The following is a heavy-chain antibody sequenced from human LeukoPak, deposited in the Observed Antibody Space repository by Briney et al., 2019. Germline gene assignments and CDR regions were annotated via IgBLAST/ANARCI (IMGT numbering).Heavy chain of an antibody. Sequence: PGGSLRLSCVASGFTFSNYNINWVRQAPGKGLEWLSYISSGSSTIHYADSVKGRFTISRDNAKNSLYLQMDSLRDEDTAVYYCARAVSGYIYGYGYWGQGTLVTVSS. CDR3: ARAVSGYIYGYGY. CDR1: GFTFSNYN. CDR2: ISSGSSTI. V-gene: IGHV3-48*02. D-gene: IGHD5-18*01. J-gene: IGHJ4*02.